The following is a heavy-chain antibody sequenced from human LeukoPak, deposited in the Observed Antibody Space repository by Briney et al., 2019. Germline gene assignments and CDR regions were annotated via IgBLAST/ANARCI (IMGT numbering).Heavy chain of an antibody. D-gene: IGHD1-26*01. Sequence: GGSLRLSCAASGSAFSDYYISWIRQAPGKGLEWLSYISGSGHYTNYADSVKGRFTISRDNAKNSLYLQMNSLRAEDTAVYYCARTSGELTTDFWGQGTLVTVSS. J-gene: IGHJ4*02. CDR3: ARTSGELTTDF. V-gene: IGHV3-11*06. CDR2: ISGSGHYT. CDR1: GSAFSDYY.